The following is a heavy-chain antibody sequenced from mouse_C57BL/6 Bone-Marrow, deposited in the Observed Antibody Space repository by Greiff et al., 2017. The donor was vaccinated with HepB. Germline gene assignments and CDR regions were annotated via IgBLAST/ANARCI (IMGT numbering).Heavy chain of an antibody. D-gene: IGHD1-1*01. Sequence: EVMLLESGGGLVQPGGSLKLSCAASGIDFSRYWMSWVRRAPGKGLEWIGEINPDSSTINYAPSLKDKFIISRDNAKNTLYLQMSKVRSEDTALYYCARSLLRYGYYAMDYWGQGTSVTVSS. CDR1: GIDFSRYW. V-gene: IGHV4-1*01. CDR2: INPDSSTI. J-gene: IGHJ4*01. CDR3: ARSLLRYGYYAMDY.